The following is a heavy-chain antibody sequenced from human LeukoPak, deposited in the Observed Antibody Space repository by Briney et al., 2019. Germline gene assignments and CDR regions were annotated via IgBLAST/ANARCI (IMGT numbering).Heavy chain of an antibody. V-gene: IGHV4-59*01. CDR3: ARVRTYYYESSGFDAFDI. Sequence: PSETLSLTCTVSGGSISSYYWSWIRQPPGKGLEWIGYIYYSGSTNYNPSLKSRVTISVDTSKNQFSLKLSSVTAADTAVYYCARVRTYYYESSGFDAFDIWGQGTMVTVSS. J-gene: IGHJ3*02. D-gene: IGHD3-22*01. CDR1: GGSISSYY. CDR2: IYYSGST.